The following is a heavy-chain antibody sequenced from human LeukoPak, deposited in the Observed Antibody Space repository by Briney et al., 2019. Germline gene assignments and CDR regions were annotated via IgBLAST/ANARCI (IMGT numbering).Heavy chain of an antibody. CDR1: GFTFSRYW. J-gene: IGHJ4*02. CDR2: IKQDGSEK. Sequence: PGGSLRLSCAASGFTFSRYWMSWVRQAPGRGLEWVANIKQDGSEKYYVDSVKGRFTISRDNAKNSLYLQMNSLRAEDTAVYYCARGRGGNRFDYWGQGTLVTVSS. CDR3: ARGRGGNRFDY. D-gene: IGHD4-23*01. V-gene: IGHV3-7*01.